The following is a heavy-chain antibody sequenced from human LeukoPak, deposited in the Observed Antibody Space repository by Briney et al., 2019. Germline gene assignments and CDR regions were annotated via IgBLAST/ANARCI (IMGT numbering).Heavy chain of an antibody. CDR2: INTSGGTP. CDR1: GYTFTSYY. V-gene: IGHV1-46*01. CDR3: ARGDSSGYYGAFDI. J-gene: IGHJ3*02. Sequence: ASVKVSCKASGYTFTSYYIHWVRQAPGQGLEWMGIINTSGGTPTYAQNFQGRVTMTRDTSTSTVYMELSSLRSEDTAVYYCARGDSSGYYGAFDIWGQGTMVTVSS. D-gene: IGHD3-22*01.